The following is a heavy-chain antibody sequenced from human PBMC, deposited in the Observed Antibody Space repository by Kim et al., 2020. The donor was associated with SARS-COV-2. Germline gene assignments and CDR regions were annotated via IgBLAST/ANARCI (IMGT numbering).Heavy chain of an antibody. Sequence: SETLSLTCTVSGGSISSYYWSWIRQPPGKGLEWIGYIYYSGSTNYNPSLKSRVTISVDTSKNQFSLKLSSVTAADTAVYYCARDRVLTTVVRGGYYYYGMDVWGQGTTVTVSS. CDR3: ARDRVLTTVVRGGYYYYGMDV. D-gene: IGHD4-17*01. V-gene: IGHV4-59*01. J-gene: IGHJ6*02. CDR2: IYYSGST. CDR1: GGSISSYY.